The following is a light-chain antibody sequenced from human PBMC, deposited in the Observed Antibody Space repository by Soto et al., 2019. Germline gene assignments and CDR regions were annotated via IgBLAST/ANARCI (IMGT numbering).Light chain of an antibody. CDR2: SAS. J-gene: IGKJ1*01. V-gene: IGKV3-20*01. Sequence: EIVLTQSPGTLSLSPGERGTLSCRASQSVSSSHLAWYQQKPGQAHRLLIYSASSRATGIPDRFSGSGSGTDFTLTISRLEPEDFAVYYCQRYGGFGQGTKV. CDR3: QRYGG. CDR1: QSVSSSH.